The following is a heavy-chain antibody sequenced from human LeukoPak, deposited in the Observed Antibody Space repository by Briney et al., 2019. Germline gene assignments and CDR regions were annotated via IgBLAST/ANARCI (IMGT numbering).Heavy chain of an antibody. V-gene: IGHV3-74*01. CDR2: INSDGSST. J-gene: IGHJ6*03. CDR1: GFTFSSYW. CDR3: AKRRGSSWAHDYYYMDV. D-gene: IGHD6-13*01. Sequence: GGSLGLSCAASGFTFSSYWMHWVRQAPGKGLVWVSRINSDGSSTSYADSVKGRFTISRDNAKNTLYLQMNSLRAEDTAVYYCAKRRGSSWAHDYYYMDVWGKGTTVTVSS.